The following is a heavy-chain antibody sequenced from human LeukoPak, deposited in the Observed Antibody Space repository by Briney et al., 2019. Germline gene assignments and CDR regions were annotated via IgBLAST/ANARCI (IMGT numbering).Heavy chain of an antibody. V-gene: IGHV3-53*01. CDR1: GFTVSSFY. D-gene: IGHD6-13*01. J-gene: IGHJ4*02. CDR3: ARRLPSAGHFDS. Sequence: GGSLRLSCAASGFTVSSFYMSWVRQAPGKGLEWVSVIYSGGNTYYADSVKGRFTISRDNSKNTIYLQMNSLRDDDTAVYYCARRLPSAGHFDSWAREPWSPSPQ. CDR2: IYSGGNT.